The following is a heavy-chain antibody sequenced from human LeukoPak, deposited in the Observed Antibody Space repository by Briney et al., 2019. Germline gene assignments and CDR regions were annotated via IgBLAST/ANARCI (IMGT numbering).Heavy chain of an antibody. D-gene: IGHD1-7*01. Sequence: SVKVSCKASGGTFSSYAISWVRQTPGQGLEWMGGIIPIFGTANYAQKFQGRVTITADESTSTAYMELSSLRSDDTAVYYCARDGGITGTLGAFDIWGQGTMVTVSS. CDR2: IIPIFGTA. V-gene: IGHV1-69*13. CDR3: ARDGGITGTLGAFDI. CDR1: GGTFSSYA. J-gene: IGHJ3*02.